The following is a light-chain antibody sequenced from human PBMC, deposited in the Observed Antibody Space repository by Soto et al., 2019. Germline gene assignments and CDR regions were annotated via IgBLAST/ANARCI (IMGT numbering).Light chain of an antibody. CDR1: SSDVGGYNY. Sequence: QSALTQPASVSGSPGQSITISCTGTSSDVGGYNYVSWYQQHPGKAPKLMIYDVSNRPSGVSNRFSGSKSGNTASLTISGIQDEDEADYYCSSYTRSSTLVFGGGTKLPVL. J-gene: IGLJ2*01. CDR2: DVS. V-gene: IGLV2-14*01. CDR3: SSYTRSSTLV.